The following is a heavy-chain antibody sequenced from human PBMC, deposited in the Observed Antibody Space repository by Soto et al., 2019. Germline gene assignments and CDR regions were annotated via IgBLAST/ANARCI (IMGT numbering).Heavy chain of an antibody. CDR1: GGSISSGDYS. CDR2: IYFGGST. Sequence: PSETLSLTCAVSGGSISSGDYSWNWIRQPPGKGLERIGYIYFGGSTYYNPSLQSRVTMSVDRSRNQFSLKLNSVTAADTAVYYCARDFTDSSGPTLGMGVWGQGTTVTVSS. J-gene: IGHJ6*02. D-gene: IGHD6-19*01. CDR3: ARDFTDSSGPTLGMGV. V-gene: IGHV4-30-2*01.